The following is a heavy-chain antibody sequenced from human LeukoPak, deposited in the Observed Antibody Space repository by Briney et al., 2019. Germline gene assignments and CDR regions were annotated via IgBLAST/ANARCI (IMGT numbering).Heavy chain of an antibody. D-gene: IGHD1-1*01. J-gene: IGHJ4*02. V-gene: IGHV3-23*01. CDR3: AKYGLGFLQHFDY. CDR1: GFSFSDHY. CDR2: LSGSGGST. Sequence: PGGSLRLSCAASGFSFSDHYMDWVRQAPGKGLEWVSTLSGSGGSTYYADSVKGRFTISRDNSKNTLYLQMNSLRAEDTAVYYCAKYGLGFLQHFDYWGQGTLVTVSS.